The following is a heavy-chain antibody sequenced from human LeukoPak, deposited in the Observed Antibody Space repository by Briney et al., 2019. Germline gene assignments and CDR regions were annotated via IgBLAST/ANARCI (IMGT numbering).Heavy chain of an antibody. CDR1: GFTFSSYS. J-gene: IGHJ4*02. Sequence: PGGSLRLSCAASGFTFSSYSMNWVRQAPGKGLEWVSYISSSSTIYYADSVKGRFTISRDNAKNSLYLQMNSLRDEDTAVYYCARGRASVGYWGQGTLVTVSS. D-gene: IGHD3-10*01. V-gene: IGHV3-48*02. CDR2: ISSSSTI. CDR3: ARGRASVGY.